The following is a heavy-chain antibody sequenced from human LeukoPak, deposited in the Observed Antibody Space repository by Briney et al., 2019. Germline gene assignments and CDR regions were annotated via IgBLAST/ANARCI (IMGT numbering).Heavy chain of an antibody. CDR2: INAGNGNT. D-gene: IGHD3-10*01. CDR3: ARALWFGEPRYYGMDV. J-gene: IGHJ6*02. V-gene: IGHV1-3*01. CDR1: GYTFTSYA. Sequence: ASVKVSCKASGYTFTSYAMHWVRQAPGQRLEWMGWINAGNGNTKYSQKFQGRVTITRDTSASTAYMELSSLRSEDTAMYYCARALWFGEPRYYGMDVWGQGTTVTVSS.